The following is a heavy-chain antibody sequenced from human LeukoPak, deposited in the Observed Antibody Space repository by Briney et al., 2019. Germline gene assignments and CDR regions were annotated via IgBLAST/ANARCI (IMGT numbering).Heavy chain of an antibody. D-gene: IGHD1-14*01. V-gene: IGHV3-53*01. CDR2: IYTGSLS. J-gene: IGHJ4*02. CDR3: AREGGLTEGGFDY. CDR1: GFTFSSYS. Sequence: AGGSLRLSCAASGFTFSSYSMNWVRQAPGKGLEWVSVIYTGSLSYYTDSVKGRFTISRDKSNNTLYLQMNSLRDEDTAVYYCAREGGLTEGGFDYWGQGTLVTVS.